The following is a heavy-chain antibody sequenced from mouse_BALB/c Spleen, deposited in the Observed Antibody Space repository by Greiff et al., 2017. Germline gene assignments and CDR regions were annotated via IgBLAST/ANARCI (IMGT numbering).Heavy chain of an antibody. D-gene: IGHD1-1*01. Sequence: EVKLVESGGGLVQPGGSLRLSCATSGFTFTDYYMSWVRQPPGKALEWLGFIRNKANGYTTEYSASVKGRFTISRDNSQSILYLQMNTLRAEDSATYYCARENYDSSYFDYWGQGTTLTVSS. CDR1: GFTFTDYY. CDR3: ARENYDSSYFDY. J-gene: IGHJ2*01. CDR2: IRNKANGYTT. V-gene: IGHV7-3*02.